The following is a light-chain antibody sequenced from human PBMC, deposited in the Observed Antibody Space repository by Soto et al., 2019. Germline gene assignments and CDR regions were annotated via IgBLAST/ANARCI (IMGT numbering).Light chain of an antibody. V-gene: IGLV2-11*01. CDR3: CSYAGSYTYV. J-gene: IGLJ1*01. CDR2: DVK. Sequence: QSVLTQPRSVSGSPGQSVTISCSGTSSDVGAYDYVSWYQQHPGEAPKLIMYDVKKWPSGVPDRFSGSKSGNTASLTISGLQAEDEADYYCCSYAGSYTYVFGTGTKVTVL. CDR1: SSDVGAYDY.